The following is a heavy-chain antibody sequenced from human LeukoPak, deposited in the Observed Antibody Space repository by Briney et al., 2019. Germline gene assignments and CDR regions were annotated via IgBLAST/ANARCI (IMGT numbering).Heavy chain of an antibody. Sequence: PGGSLRLSCAASGFTFSSYGMHWVRQAPGKGLEWVAFIRYDGSNKYYADSVKGRFTISRDNSKNTLYLQMNSLRAEDTAVYYCAKVPWYYYDSSGYWALGGQGTLVTVSS. D-gene: IGHD3-22*01. CDR3: AKVPWYYYDSSGYWAL. V-gene: IGHV3-30*02. J-gene: IGHJ4*02. CDR1: GFTFSSYG. CDR2: IRYDGSNK.